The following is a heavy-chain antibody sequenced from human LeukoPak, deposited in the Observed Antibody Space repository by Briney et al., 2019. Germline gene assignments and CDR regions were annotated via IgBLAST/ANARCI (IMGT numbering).Heavy chain of an antibody. CDR3: ARSDGYGLVGI. V-gene: IGHV4-38-2*02. CDR1: GYSISSGYY. Sequence: SETLSLTCTVSGYSISSGYYWGWIRQPPGKGLEWIGSTYHSGSTYYNPSLKSRVTISVDTSKNHFSLTLSSVTAADTAVYYCARSDGYGLVGIWGQGTMVTVSS. CDR2: TYHSGST. D-gene: IGHD3-10*01. J-gene: IGHJ3*02.